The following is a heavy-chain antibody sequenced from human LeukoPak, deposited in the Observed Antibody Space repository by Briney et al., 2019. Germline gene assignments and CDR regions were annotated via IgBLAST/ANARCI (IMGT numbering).Heavy chain of an antibody. CDR2: IYPGDSDS. Sequence: GESLKISCKGSGYSFTSYWIGWVRQMPGEGLEWMGIIYPGDSDSRYSPSFQGQVTISADKSISTAYLQWSSLKASDTAMYYCARPYYYDSSGHYYFDYWGQGTLVTVSS. D-gene: IGHD3-22*01. J-gene: IGHJ4*02. CDR1: GYSFTSYW. V-gene: IGHV5-51*01. CDR3: ARPYYYDSSGHYYFDY.